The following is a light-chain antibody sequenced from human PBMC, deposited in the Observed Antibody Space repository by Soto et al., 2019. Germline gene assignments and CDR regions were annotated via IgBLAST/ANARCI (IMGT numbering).Light chain of an antibody. CDR2: VNSDGTH. CDR3: QTWDTGIGV. CDR1: SGHRSYA. V-gene: IGLV4-69*02. Sequence: QSVLTQSPSASASLGASVKLTCTRSSGHRSYAIAWHQQQPEKGPRYLMKVNSDGTHIKGDGIPDRFSGSSSGAERYLTIFSLQSEDEADYYCQTWDTGIGVFGGGTKLTVL. J-gene: IGLJ3*02.